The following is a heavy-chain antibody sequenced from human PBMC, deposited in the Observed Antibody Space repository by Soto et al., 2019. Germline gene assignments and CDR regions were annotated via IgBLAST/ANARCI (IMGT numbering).Heavy chain of an antibody. Sequence: ASVKVSCKASGYTFASYGFSWVRQAPVQGLEWVAWISANSGDTNSAQKFQDRVTLTTDTSTSTAYMDLRSLRSDDTAVYYCARDFRDSCRGTSCIYFGYWGQGALVTVSS. CDR2: ISANSGDT. CDR3: ARDFRDSCRGTSCIYFGY. D-gene: IGHD2-2*01. J-gene: IGHJ4*02. V-gene: IGHV1-18*01. CDR1: GYTFASYG.